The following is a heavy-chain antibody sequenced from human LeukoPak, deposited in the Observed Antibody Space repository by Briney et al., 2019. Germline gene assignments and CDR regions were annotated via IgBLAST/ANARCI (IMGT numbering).Heavy chain of an antibody. CDR1: GFTFSTSW. V-gene: IGHV3-74*03. D-gene: IGHD3-10*02. CDR3: VSPPQQSNGWHYVPSGNWFDP. CDR2: INSDGTST. Sequence: GSLRLSCAASGFTFSTSWMHWVRQAPGEGLVWVSRINSDGTSTTYADSVKGRFTISRDNAKNTLYLQRNSLRVEDTAVYYCVSPPQQSNGWHYVPSGNWFDPWGQGPLVTVSS. J-gene: IGHJ5*02.